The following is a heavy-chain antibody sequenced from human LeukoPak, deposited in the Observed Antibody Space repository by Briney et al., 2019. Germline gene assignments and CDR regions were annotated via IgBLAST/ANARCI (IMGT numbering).Heavy chain of an antibody. D-gene: IGHD2-2*02. CDR2: INAYNGNT. CDR1: RYTFTSYG. CDR3: ARTDCSSTSCYNGGNNWFDP. J-gene: IGHJ5*02. Sequence: ASVNVSCKASRYTFTSYGISWVRQAPGQGREWMGWINAYNGNTNYAQKLQGRVTMTTDTSTRTAYMELRSLRSDDTAVYYCARTDCSSTSCYNGGNNWFDPWGKGTLVTVSS. V-gene: IGHV1-18*01.